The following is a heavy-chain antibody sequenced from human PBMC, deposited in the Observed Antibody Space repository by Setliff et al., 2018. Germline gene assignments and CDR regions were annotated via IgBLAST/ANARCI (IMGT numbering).Heavy chain of an antibody. CDR1: GGTFSSYA. CDR3: AREDCSSTSCYVK. Sequence: SVKVSCKASGGTFSSYAISWVRQAPGQGLEWMGGIIPIFGTANYAQKFQGRVSITTDESTSTAYMELSSLRSEDTAVYYCAREDCSSTSCYVKWGQGTLVTVSS. V-gene: IGHV1-69*05. D-gene: IGHD2-2*01. J-gene: IGHJ4*02. CDR2: IIPIFGTA.